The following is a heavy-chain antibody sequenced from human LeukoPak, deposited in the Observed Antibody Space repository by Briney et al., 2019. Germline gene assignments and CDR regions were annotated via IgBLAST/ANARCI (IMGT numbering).Heavy chain of an antibody. Sequence: SETLSLTCTVSSGSISTYYWTWIRQPPGKGLEWIGYVYYSGRTNYKPSLKSRVTISLDTSKIHFSLKLSSVTAADTAVYYCARGTWGYAFEIWGQGTMVTVSS. V-gene: IGHV4-59*01. J-gene: IGHJ3*02. CDR2: VYYSGRT. D-gene: IGHD3-16*01. CDR1: SGSISTYY. CDR3: ARGTWGYAFEI.